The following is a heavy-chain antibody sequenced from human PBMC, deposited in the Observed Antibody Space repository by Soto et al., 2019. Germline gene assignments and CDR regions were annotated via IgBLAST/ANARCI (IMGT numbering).Heavy chain of an antibody. CDR3: ARTVPGGGWDIDY. D-gene: IGHD2-15*01. J-gene: IGHJ4*02. Sequence: ASVKVSCKGSGYTFTTYDINWVRQATGQGLEWMGWMQPNSGNTGYAQNFQGRVTLTRDTSISTAYMELSSLRSEDTAVYYCARTVPGGGWDIDYWGQGILVTVSS. CDR2: MQPNSGNT. CDR1: GYTFTTYD. V-gene: IGHV1-8*01.